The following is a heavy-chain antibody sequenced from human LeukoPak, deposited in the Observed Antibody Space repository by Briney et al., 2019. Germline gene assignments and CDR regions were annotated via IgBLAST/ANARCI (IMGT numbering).Heavy chain of an antibody. J-gene: IGHJ4*02. CDR2: VSGGGGTT. CDR1: GFSFSNYV. V-gene: IGHV3-23*01. Sequence: PGGSLRPSCVASGFSFSNYVMTWVRQAPGKGLDWVSAVSGGGGTTYYADSVKGRFTISRDNSKNTLYLRMNSLRAEDTAVYYCAKDYYDSTGYYYPAFDFWGQGTLVTVSS. D-gene: IGHD3-22*01. CDR3: AKDYYDSTGYYYPAFDF.